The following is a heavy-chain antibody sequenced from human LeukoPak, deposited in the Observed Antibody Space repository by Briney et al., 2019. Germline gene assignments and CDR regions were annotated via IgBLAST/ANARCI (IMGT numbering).Heavy chain of an antibody. D-gene: IGHD3-3*01. Sequence: GGSLRLSCAASGFTFDDYGLSWVRQAPGKGLEWVSGINWNGGSTGYADSVKGRFTIARDNAKNSVYLEMNSLRADDTAVYYCARSARLMKGVVEVTALDDWGQGTLVTVSS. J-gene: IGHJ4*02. CDR2: INWNGGST. CDR1: GFTFDDYG. CDR3: ARSARLMKGVVEVTALDD. V-gene: IGHV3-20*04.